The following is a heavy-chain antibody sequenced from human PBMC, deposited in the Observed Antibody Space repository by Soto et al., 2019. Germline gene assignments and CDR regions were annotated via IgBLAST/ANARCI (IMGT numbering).Heavy chain of an antibody. J-gene: IGHJ4*02. CDR2: ISSSSSYT. Sequence: QVQLVESGGGLVKPGGSLRLSCAASGFTFSDYYMSWIRQAPGKGLEWVSYISSSSSYTNYADSVKGRFTISRDNAKNSLYLQMNSLRAEDTAVYYCARGGYYSDSSGYHSSKFDYWGQGTLVTVSS. CDR3: ARGGYYSDSSGYHSSKFDY. D-gene: IGHD3-22*01. CDR1: GFTFSDYY. V-gene: IGHV3-11*05.